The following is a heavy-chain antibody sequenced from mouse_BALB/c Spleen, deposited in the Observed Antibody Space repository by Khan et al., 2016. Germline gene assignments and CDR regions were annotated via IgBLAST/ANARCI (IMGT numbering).Heavy chain of an antibody. V-gene: IGHV9-3-1*01. J-gene: IGHJ1*01. CDR1: GYTFTNYG. Sequence: QIQLVQSGPELKKPGKTVKISCKASGYTFTNYGMNWVKQAPGKGLKWMGWINTYSGESSYADDFKGRFAFSLETSANTTYLQINILKNEDTDTLFCARCRDYYGSSSSFDVWGAGTTVTVSS. D-gene: IGHD1-1*01. CDR3: ARCRDYYGSSSSFDV. CDR2: INTYSGES.